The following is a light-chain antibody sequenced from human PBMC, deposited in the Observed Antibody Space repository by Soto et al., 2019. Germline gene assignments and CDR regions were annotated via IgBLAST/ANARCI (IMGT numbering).Light chain of an antibody. Sequence: EIVLTQSPGTLSLSPGERATLSCRASQSVSSTSLAWYQQKPGQAPRLLIYGASSRATGIPDRFSGSGSGTDFTLTISRLEPEDFAVYYCHQYGNYGITFGQGRRLEIK. V-gene: IGKV3-20*01. J-gene: IGKJ5*01. CDR2: GAS. CDR1: QSVSSTS. CDR3: HQYGNYGIT.